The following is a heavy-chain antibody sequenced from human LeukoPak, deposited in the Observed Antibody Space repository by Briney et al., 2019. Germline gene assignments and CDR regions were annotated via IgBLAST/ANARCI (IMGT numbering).Heavy chain of an antibody. J-gene: IGHJ5*02. V-gene: IGHV3-33*01. Sequence: PGGSLRLSCAASGFTFSSYGMHWVRQAPGKGLEWVAVIWYDGSNKYYADSVKGRFTISRDNSKNTLYLQMNSLRAEDTAVYYCARAMVRGVPGGGFDPWAREPWSPSPQ. CDR1: GFTFSSYG. D-gene: IGHD3-10*01. CDR3: ARAMVRGVPGGGFDP. CDR2: IWYDGSNK.